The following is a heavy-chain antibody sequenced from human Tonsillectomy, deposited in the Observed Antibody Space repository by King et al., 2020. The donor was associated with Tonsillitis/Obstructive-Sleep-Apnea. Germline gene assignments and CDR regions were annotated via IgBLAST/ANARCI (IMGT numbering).Heavy chain of an antibody. CDR2: INHSGST. CDR1: GGSFSGYY. V-gene: IGHV4-34*01. Sequence: VQLQQWGGGLLKPSETLSLTCGVYGGSFSGYYWSWIRQPPGKGLEWIGEINHSGSTNYSPSLKTRVTISIDTSKNQFSLRLSSVTAADTAVYYCARVGVTIFGVVKAFDIWGQGTMVTVSS. D-gene: IGHD3-3*01. CDR3: ARVGVTIFGVVKAFDI. J-gene: IGHJ3*02.